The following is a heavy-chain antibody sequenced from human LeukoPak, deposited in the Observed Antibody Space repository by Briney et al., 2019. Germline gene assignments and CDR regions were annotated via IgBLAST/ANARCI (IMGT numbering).Heavy chain of an antibody. Sequence: SETLSLTCAVYVGSFSGYYWSWIRQPPGKGLEWIGEINHSGSTNYNPSLKSRVTISVDTSKNQFSLKLSSVTAADTAVYYCASSYYDFWSGYFSSHWGQGTLVTVSS. J-gene: IGHJ4*02. CDR1: VGSFSGYY. D-gene: IGHD3-3*01. V-gene: IGHV4-34*01. CDR2: INHSGST. CDR3: ASSYYDFWSGYFSSH.